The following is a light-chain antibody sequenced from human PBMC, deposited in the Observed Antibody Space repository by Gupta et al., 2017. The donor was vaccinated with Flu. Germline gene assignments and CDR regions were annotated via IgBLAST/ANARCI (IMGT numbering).Light chain of an antibody. V-gene: IGKV3-15*01. Sequence: MVLTQSADTLSVSPGERATLSCRASQSVSSNLAWYQQKPGQAPRLLIYGASTRATGVPARFSGSGSGTEFTLTISSLQSEDFSVYYCQQTYTFGPGTKVEIK. J-gene: IGKJ3*01. CDR1: QSVSSN. CDR2: GAS. CDR3: QQTYT.